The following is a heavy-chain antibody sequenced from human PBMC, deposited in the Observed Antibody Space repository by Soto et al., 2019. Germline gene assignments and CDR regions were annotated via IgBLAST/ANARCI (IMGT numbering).Heavy chain of an antibody. V-gene: IGHV4-59*01. CDR2: IYYSGST. D-gene: IGHD6-13*01. CDR1: GGSISSYY. Sequence: PSETLSLTCTVSGGSISSYYWSWIRQPPGKGLEWIGYIYYSGSTNYNPSLKSRVTISVDTSKNQFSLKLSSVTAADTAVYYCARRGYSSSWYQIDYWGQGTLVTVSS. CDR3: ARRGYSSSWYQIDY. J-gene: IGHJ4*02.